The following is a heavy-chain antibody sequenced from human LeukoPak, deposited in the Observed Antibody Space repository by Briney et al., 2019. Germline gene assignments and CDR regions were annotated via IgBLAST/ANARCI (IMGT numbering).Heavy chain of an antibody. CDR1: GFTFSSYA. Sequence: GGSLRLSCAASGFTFSSYAMSWVRQAPGKGPEWVSAISGSGGGTYYADSVKGRFTISRDNSKNTLYLQMNSLRAEDTAVYYCAKVLSKGYMVRGVPYQGPFDYWGQGTLVTVSS. J-gene: IGHJ4*02. CDR2: ISGSGGGT. V-gene: IGHV3-23*01. D-gene: IGHD3-10*01. CDR3: AKVLSKGYMVRGVPYQGPFDY.